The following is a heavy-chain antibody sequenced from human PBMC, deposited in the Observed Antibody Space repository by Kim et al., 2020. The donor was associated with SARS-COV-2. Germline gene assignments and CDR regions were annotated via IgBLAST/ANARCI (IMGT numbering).Heavy chain of an antibody. V-gene: IGHV3-48*02. CDR1: GFTFSSYS. CDR3: ARVGIAVAGDYYYYGMDV. CDR2: ISSSSSTI. J-gene: IGHJ6*02. Sequence: GGSLRLSCAASGFTFSSYSMNWVRQAPGKGLEWVSYISSSSSTIYYADSVKGRFTISRDNSKNSLYLQMNSLRDEDTAVYYCARVGIAVAGDYYYYGMDVWGQGTTVTVSS. D-gene: IGHD6-19*01.